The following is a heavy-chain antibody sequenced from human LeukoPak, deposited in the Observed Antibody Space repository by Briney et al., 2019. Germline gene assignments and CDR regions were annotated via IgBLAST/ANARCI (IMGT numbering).Heavy chain of an antibody. Sequence: ASVKVSCTASGYTFTSYAMHWVRQAPGQRLEWMGWINAGNGNTKYSQKFQGRVTITRDTSASTAYMELSSLRSEDTAVYYCATDPDYGDYGAFDIWGQGTMVTVSS. D-gene: IGHD4-17*01. CDR3: ATDPDYGDYGAFDI. CDR1: GYTFTSYA. V-gene: IGHV1-3*01. J-gene: IGHJ3*02. CDR2: INAGNGNT.